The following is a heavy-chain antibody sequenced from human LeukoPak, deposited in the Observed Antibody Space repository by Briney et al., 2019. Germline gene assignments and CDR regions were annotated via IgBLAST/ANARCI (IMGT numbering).Heavy chain of an antibody. D-gene: IGHD2-2*01. CDR1: GFTFSSYA. CDR2: ISGSGGST. J-gene: IGHJ6*02. CDR3: AKDRPDLQTYYYGMDV. Sequence: GGSLRLSCAASGFTFSSYAMSWVRQAPGKGLEWVSAISGSGGSTYYADSVKGRFTISRDNSKNTLYLQMNSLRAEDTAVYYCAKDRPDLQTYYYGMDVWGQGTTVTVSS. V-gene: IGHV3-23*01.